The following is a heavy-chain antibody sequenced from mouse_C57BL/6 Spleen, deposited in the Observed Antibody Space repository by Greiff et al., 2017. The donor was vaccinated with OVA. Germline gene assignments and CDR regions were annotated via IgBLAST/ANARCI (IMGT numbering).Heavy chain of an antibody. J-gene: IGHJ1*03. D-gene: IGHD2-10*02. CDR2: IDPSDSYT. V-gene: IGHV1-59*01. CDR1: GYTFTSYW. CDR3: ARGYGNYPHWYSDV. Sequence: VQLQQPGAELVRPGTSVKLSCKASGYTFTSYWMHWVKQRPGQGLEWIGVIDPSDSYTNYNQKFKGKATLTVDTSSSTAYMQLSSLTSEDSAVYYCARGYGNYPHWYSDVWGTGTTVTVSS.